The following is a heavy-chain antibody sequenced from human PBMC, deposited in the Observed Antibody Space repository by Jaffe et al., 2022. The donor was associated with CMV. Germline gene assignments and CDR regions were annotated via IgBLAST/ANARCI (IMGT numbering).Heavy chain of an antibody. CDR1: GFTFSSYS. CDR3: ARDIPANYYYYGMDV. CDR2: ISSSSSYI. Sequence: EVQLVESGGGLVKPGGSLRLSCAASGFTFSSYSMNWVRQAPGKGLEWVSSISSSSSYIYYADSVKGRFTISRDNAKNSLYLQMNSLRAEDTAVYYCARDIPANYYYYGMDVWGQGTTVTVSS. J-gene: IGHJ6*02. V-gene: IGHV3-21*01.